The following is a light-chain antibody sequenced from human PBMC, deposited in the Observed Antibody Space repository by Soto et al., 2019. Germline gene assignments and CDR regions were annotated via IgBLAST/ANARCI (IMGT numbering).Light chain of an antibody. Sequence: QSVLTQPASLSGSPGQSITISCTGTSSDVGAYNYVSWYQHYPVKAPNLMIYDVSNRASGGSNCCTVSKSFNTASLTIPVLQPEDEADYYCSSYTPRNTRPIVFGTGTKVTVL. V-gene: IGLV2-14*03. CDR1: SSDVGAYNY. CDR2: DVS. J-gene: IGLJ1*01. CDR3: SSYTPRNTRPIV.